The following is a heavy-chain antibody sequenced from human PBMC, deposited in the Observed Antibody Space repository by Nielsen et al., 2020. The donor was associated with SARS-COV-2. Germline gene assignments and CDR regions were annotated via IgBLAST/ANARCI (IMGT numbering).Heavy chain of an antibody. CDR2: IGTAGDT. CDR3: ARDSSYCSSTSCYGPFDY. V-gene: IGHV3-13*04. CDR1: GFTFSSYD. Sequence: GGSLRLSCAASGFTFSSYDMHWVRQATGKGLEWVSAIGTAGDTYYPGSVKGRFTISRDNAKNSLYLQMNSLRAEDTAVYYCARDSSYCSSTSCYGPFDYWGQGTLVTVSS. J-gene: IGHJ4*02. D-gene: IGHD2-2*01.